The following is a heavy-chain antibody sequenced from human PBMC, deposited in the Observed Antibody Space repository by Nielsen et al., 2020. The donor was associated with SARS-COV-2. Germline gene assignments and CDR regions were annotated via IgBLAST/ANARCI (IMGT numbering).Heavy chain of an antibody. Sequence: SETLSLTCTVSGGSISSSSYYWGWIRQPPGKGLEWIGEIYHSGSTNYNPSLKSRVTISVDKSKNQFSLKLSSVTAADTAVYYCARDLGSGRFLDYWGQGTLVTVSS. D-gene: IGHD6-19*01. V-gene: IGHV4-39*07. CDR1: GGSISSSSYY. J-gene: IGHJ4*02. CDR3: ARDLGSGRFLDY. CDR2: IYHSGST.